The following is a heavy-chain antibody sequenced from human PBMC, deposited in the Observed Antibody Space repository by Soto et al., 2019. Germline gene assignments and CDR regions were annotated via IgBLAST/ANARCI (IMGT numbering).Heavy chain of an antibody. CDR1: GGSINNHY. D-gene: IGHD1-1*01. Sequence: SETLSLTCTVSGGSINNHYWSWIRQPPGKGLEWIGYVYYNGSTYYNPSLKSRVTISVDTSKNQFSLKLSSVTAADTAVYYCARAMNWNTFDYWGQGTLVTVSS. V-gene: IGHV4-59*11. J-gene: IGHJ4*02. CDR2: VYYNGST. CDR3: ARAMNWNTFDY.